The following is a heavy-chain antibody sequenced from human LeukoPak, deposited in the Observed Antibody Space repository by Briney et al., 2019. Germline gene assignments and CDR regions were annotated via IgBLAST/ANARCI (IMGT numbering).Heavy chain of an antibody. V-gene: IGHV3-64*01. Sequence: GGSLRLSCAASVFTFSDYAMHWVRHAPGKGLEYVSAINSNGGNTYYANSVKGRFTISRDKSKSTLYLQMGSLRAEDIAVYYCARGGRSSGSDDPFNYWGKGTLSPSPQ. CDR3: ARGGRSSGSDDPFNY. J-gene: IGHJ4*02. CDR1: VFTFSDYA. D-gene: IGHD1-26*01. CDR2: INSNGGNT.